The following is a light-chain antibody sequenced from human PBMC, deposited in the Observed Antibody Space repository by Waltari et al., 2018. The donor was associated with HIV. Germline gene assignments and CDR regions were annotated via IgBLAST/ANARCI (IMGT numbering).Light chain of an antibody. Sequence: IAMTQFPLSLPVNPGEPASISCMSPQSLRHSNEYNYLSWFLQKPGQSPRLLIYLGSNRASGVPDRFSGGGSGTNFTLKIRRVEADDVGVYYCMQGLQTPFTLGPGTKVDI. CDR2: LGS. CDR1: QSLRHSNEYNY. J-gene: IGKJ3*01. CDR3: MQGLQTPFT. V-gene: IGKV2-28*01.